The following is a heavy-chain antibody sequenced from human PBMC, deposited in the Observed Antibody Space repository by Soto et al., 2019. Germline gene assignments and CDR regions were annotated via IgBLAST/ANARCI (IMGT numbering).Heavy chain of an antibody. J-gene: IGHJ6*02. CDR2: INPSGVST. Sequence: ASVKVSCKASGYTFTSDYMHWVRQAPGQGLEWMGIINPSGVSTSYAQKFQGRVTMTRDTSTSTVYMELSSLRSEDTAVYYCARSYYYDSSGKGVYYYYYGIDVWGQGTTVTVSS. CDR1: GYTFTSDY. V-gene: IGHV1-46*01. CDR3: ARSYYYDSSGKGVYYYYYGIDV. D-gene: IGHD3-22*01.